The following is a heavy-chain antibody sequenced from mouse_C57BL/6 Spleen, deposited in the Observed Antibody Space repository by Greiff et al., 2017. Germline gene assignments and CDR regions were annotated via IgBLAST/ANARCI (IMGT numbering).Heavy chain of an antibody. V-gene: IGHV5-6*01. CDR2: ISSGGSYT. D-gene: IGHD2-4*01. Sequence: EVKLVESGGDLVKPGGSLKLSCAASGFTFSSYGMSWVRQTPDKRLEWVATISSGGSYTYYPDSVKGRFTISRDNAKNTLYLQMSSLKSEDTAMYYCASYDYDYWGQGTTLTVSS. CDR1: GFTFSSYG. J-gene: IGHJ2*01. CDR3: ASYDYDY.